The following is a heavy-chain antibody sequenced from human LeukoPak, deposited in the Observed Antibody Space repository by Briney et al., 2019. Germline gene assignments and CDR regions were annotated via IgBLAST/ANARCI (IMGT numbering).Heavy chain of an antibody. CDR3: ASGYSSGWYGNYFDY. D-gene: IGHD6-19*01. Sequence: GRSLRLSCAASGFTFSSYAMHWVRQAPGKGLEWVAVISYDGSNKYYADSVKGRFTISRDNSKNTLYLQMNSLRAEDTAVYYCASGYSSGWYGNYFDYWGQGTLVTVPS. CDR2: ISYDGSNK. CDR1: GFTFSSYA. V-gene: IGHV3-30*04. J-gene: IGHJ4*02.